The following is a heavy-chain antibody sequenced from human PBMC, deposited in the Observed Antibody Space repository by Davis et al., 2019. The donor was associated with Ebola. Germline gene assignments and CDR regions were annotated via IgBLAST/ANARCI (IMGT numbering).Heavy chain of an antibody. CDR2: IAVYNGDT. J-gene: IGHJ6*02. CDR1: GYTFTTYI. Sequence: ASVKVSCKASGYTFTTYIITWVRQAPGQGLEWMGWIAVYNGDTKYAHEIQGRVTMTTDISTDTVYMDLRGLRSDDTAVYFCARIAAESDYGMDVWGQGTTVIVSS. V-gene: IGHV1-18*01. CDR3: ARIAAESDYGMDV. D-gene: IGHD6-13*01.